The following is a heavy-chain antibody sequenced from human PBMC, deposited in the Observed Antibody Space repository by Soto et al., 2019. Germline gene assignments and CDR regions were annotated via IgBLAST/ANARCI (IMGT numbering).Heavy chain of an antibody. CDR1: GGSISSGGYY. CDR2: IYYSGST. V-gene: IGHV4-31*03. D-gene: IGHD5-18*01. Sequence: SETLSLTCTVSGGSISSGGYYWSWIRQHPGKGLEWIGYIYYSGSTYYNPSLKSRVTISVDTSKNQFSLKLSSVTAADTAVYYCERWADTTMDFDYWGQGTLVTVSS. J-gene: IGHJ4*02. CDR3: ERWADTTMDFDY.